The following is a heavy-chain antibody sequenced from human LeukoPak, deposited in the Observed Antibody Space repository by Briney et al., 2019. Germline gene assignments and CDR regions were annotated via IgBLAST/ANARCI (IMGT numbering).Heavy chain of an antibody. Sequence: GGSLRLSCEASGFSLSTYFISWIRQAPGKGLEWVSYITNSGRSTKYADAVKGRFTISRDNTKKSVYLEMTDLRAEDTAVYYCAREASGYYHVFDSWGQGTLVTVSS. CDR1: GFSLSTYF. CDR3: AREASGYYHVFDS. J-gene: IGHJ4*02. V-gene: IGHV3-11*04. CDR2: ITNSGRST. D-gene: IGHD3-3*01.